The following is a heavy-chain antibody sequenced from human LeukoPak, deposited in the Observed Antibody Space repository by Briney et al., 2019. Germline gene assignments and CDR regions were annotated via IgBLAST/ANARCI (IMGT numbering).Heavy chain of an antibody. Sequence: PSETLSLTCTVSGGSISSSSYYWSWIRQPPGKGLEWIGEINHSGSTNYNPSLKSRVTISVDTSKNQFSLKLSSVTAADTAVYHCARVSIFGVVKIDYWGQGTLVTVSS. D-gene: IGHD3-3*01. CDR2: INHSGST. CDR1: GGSISSSSYY. J-gene: IGHJ4*02. V-gene: IGHV4-39*07. CDR3: ARVSIFGVVKIDY.